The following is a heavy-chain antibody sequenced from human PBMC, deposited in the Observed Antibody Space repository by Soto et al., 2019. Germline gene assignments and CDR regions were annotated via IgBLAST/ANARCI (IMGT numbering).Heavy chain of an antibody. D-gene: IGHD3-3*01. V-gene: IGHV1-8*01. J-gene: IGHJ5*02. Sequence: ASVKVSCKASGYTFTSYDINWVRQATGQGLEWMGWMNPNSGNTGYAQKFQGRVTMTRNTSISTAYMELSSLRSEDTAVYYCARGNYDFWSGYYTVWFDPWGQGTLVTVSS. CDR1: GYTFTSYD. CDR2: MNPNSGNT. CDR3: ARGNYDFWSGYYTVWFDP.